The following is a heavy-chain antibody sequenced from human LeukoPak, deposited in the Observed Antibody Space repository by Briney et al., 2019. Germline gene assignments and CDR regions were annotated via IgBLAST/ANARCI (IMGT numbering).Heavy chain of an antibody. D-gene: IGHD2-2*01. Sequence: SETLSLTCTVSGGSISSYYWSWIRQSPGKGVEWIGYFYYRGSSTYNPSLKSRVTTLVDTSKNQFSLKLTSVTAADTAVYYCARARYANAWYAFDIWGHGTMVTVSS. CDR3: ARARYANAWYAFDI. CDR2: FYYRGSS. J-gene: IGHJ3*02. V-gene: IGHV4-59*01. CDR1: GGSISSYY.